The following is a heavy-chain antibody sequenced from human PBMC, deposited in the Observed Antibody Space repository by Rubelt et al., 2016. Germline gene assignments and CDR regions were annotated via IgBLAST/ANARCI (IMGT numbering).Heavy chain of an antibody. CDR1: A. D-gene: IGHD3-10*01. J-gene: IGHJ4*02. Sequence: AMHWVRQAPGKGLEWVGFIRSKAYGGTTEYAASVKGRFTISRDDSKSIAYLQMNSLKTEDTAVYYCASFPVWFGEQSDYWGQGTLVTVSS. V-gene: IGHV3-49*04. CDR2: IRSKAYGGTT. CDR3: ASFPVWFGEQSDY.